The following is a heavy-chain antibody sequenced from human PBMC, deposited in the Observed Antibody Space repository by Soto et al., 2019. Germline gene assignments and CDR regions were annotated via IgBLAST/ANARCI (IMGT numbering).Heavy chain of an antibody. Sequence: QVQLVEPGGGLVKPGGSLRLSCAASGFSFSVYYMAWVRQAPGSGLEWISSIDRNGDFVYYADSVKGRFTISRDYAKSSLYLQMDSLRAEGTAVYYCVRVRTVTRDFPHKTFELWCQATKLSVAS. CDR2: IDRNGDFV. CDR1: GFSFSVYY. D-gene: IGHD2-21*02. V-gene: IGHV3-11*01. CDR3: VRVRTVTRDFPHKTFEL. J-gene: IGHJ3*01.